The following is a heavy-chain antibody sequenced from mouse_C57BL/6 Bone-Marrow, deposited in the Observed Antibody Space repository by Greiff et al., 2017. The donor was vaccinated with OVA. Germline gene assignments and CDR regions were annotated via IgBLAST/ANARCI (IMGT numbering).Heavy chain of an antibody. CDR2: ISNGGGST. J-gene: IGHJ3*01. Sequence: EVKLVESGGGLVQPGGSLKLSCAASGFTFSDYYMYWVRQTPEKRLEWVAYISNGGGSTYYPDTVKGRFTISRDNAKNTLYLQMSRLKSEDTAMYYCASQLGLAYWGQGTLVTVS. CDR1: GFTFSDYY. CDR3: ASQLGLAY. D-gene: IGHD4-1*01. V-gene: IGHV5-12*01.